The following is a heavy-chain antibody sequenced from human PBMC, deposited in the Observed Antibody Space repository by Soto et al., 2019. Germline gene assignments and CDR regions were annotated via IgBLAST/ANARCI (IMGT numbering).Heavy chain of an antibody. Sequence: GGSLRLSXAASGFSFSNFAMSWVRQAPGTGLEWVSSISGSGDKTYYLDSVKGRFTISRDNSKNTLYLHMNSLRAEDTAVYYCARDLKHFLYGSGEPDYYGMDVWGQGTTVTVSS. V-gene: IGHV3-23*01. CDR3: ARDLKHFLYGSGEPDYYGMDV. CDR2: ISGSGDKT. J-gene: IGHJ6*02. CDR1: GFSFSNFA. D-gene: IGHD3-10*01.